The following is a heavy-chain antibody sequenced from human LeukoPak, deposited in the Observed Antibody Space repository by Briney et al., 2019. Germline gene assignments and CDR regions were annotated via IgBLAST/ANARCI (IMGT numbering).Heavy chain of an antibody. V-gene: IGHV4-61*02. J-gene: IGHJ3*02. D-gene: IGHD2-15*01. CDR1: GGSISSGSYY. CDR3: ARVKGRDAFDI. Sequence: SQTLSLTCTVSGGSISSGSYYWSWIRQPAGKGLEWIGRIYTSGSTNYNPSLKSRVTISVDTSKNQFSLKLSSVTAADAAVYYCARVKGRDAFDIWGQGTMVTVSS. CDR2: IYTSGST.